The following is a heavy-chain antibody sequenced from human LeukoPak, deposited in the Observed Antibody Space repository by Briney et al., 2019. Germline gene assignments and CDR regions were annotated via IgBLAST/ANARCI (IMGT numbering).Heavy chain of an antibody. J-gene: IGHJ4*02. CDR2: ISSSSSYI. CDR3: AKYGQGGWYPLFDY. Sequence: GGSLRLSCAASGFTFSSYSMNWVRQAPGKGLEWVSSISSSSSYIYYADSVKGRFTISRDNSKNTLYLQMNSLRAEDTAVYYCAKYGQGGWYPLFDYWGQGTLVTVSS. CDR1: GFTFSSYS. D-gene: IGHD6-19*01. V-gene: IGHV3-21*01.